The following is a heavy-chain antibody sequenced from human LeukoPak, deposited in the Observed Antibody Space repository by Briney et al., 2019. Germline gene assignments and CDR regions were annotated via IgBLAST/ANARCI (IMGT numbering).Heavy chain of an antibody. Sequence: VASVKVSCKTSGYNFTGYYMNWVRQAPGQGLGWMGWINPNSGGTNYAQNFQGRVTMTRDTSISTAYMDLIRLRSDDTAVYYCARVSTVGGGHDTFDIWGQGTMVTVSS. CDR2: INPNSGGT. CDR3: ARVSTVGGGHDTFDI. D-gene: IGHD1-26*01. J-gene: IGHJ3*02. CDR1: GYNFTGYY. V-gene: IGHV1-2*02.